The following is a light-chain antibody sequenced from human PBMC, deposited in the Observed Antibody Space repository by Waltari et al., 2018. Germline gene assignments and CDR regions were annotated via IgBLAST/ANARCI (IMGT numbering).Light chain of an antibody. Sequence: QSVLTQPPSVSGAPGQRVTISCTGSSSNIGAGHDVHWYQHLPGRAPRRLIPKNITPPAGVPDRMSGSNSSTSASLVITGLQAEDEAEFYCQSYDDSLSGYVFGGGTKLTVL. J-gene: IGLJ3*02. CDR1: SSNIGAGHD. CDR3: QSYDDSLSGYV. V-gene: IGLV1-40*01. CDR2: KNI.